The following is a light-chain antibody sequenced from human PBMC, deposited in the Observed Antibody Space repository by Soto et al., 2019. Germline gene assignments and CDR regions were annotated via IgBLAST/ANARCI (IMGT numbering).Light chain of an antibody. CDR2: DAS. CDR1: QSIITY. V-gene: IGKV3-11*01. Sequence: FMLTQSPATLSLSPGERATLSCRASQSIITYLAWYQQKPGQAPSLLIYDASNRATGIPSRFSGSGSGTDFTLTISSLEPEDFAVYYCQQRNNWPPGFTFGPGTKVEIK. J-gene: IGKJ3*01. CDR3: QQRNNWPPGFT.